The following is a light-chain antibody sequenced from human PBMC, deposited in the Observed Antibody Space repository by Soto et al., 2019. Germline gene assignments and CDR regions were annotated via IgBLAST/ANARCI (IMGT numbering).Light chain of an antibody. J-gene: IGKJ1*01. CDR3: QQYNNWPWT. Sequence: VMTQTPLSLSVAPGQPATLSCRASQSVGTYLGWYQQKPGQAPRLLIYDASTRATGMPGRFSGSGSGTEFTLTISSLQSEDFAVYYCQQYNNWPWTFGQGTKVDIK. CDR2: DAS. V-gene: IGKV3-15*01. CDR1: QSVGTY.